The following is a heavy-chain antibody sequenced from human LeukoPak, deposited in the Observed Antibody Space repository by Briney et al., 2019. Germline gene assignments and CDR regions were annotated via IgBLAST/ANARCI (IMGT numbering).Heavy chain of an antibody. CDR1: GFTFSNYW. CDR3: ARGTGDIVVVPVLSLSVKYYYYMDV. CDR2: IKQDGSEK. J-gene: IGHJ6*03. D-gene: IGHD2-2*01. Sequence: GGSLRLSCAASGFTFSNYWMSWVRQAPGKGLEWVANIKQDGSEKYYVDSVKGRFTISRDNAKNSLYLQMKNLRAEDTAVYYCARGTGDIVVVPVLSLSVKYYYYMDVWGKGTTVTVSS. V-gene: IGHV3-7*04.